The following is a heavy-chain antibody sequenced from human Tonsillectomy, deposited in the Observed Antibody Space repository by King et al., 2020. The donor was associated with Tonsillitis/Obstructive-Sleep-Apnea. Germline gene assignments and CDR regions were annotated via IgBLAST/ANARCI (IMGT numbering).Heavy chain of an antibody. CDR2: IDHSGST. D-gene: IGHD2-21*01. CDR3: AREIATDAFDI. J-gene: IGHJ3*02. V-gene: IGHV4-34*01. Sequence: HVQLQQWGAGLLKPSETLSLTCAVYGGSFSGYYWSWIRQPPGKGLEWIGEIDHSGSTNYNPSLKSRVTISADTSKTQFSLELSSVTAADTAVYYCAREIATDAFDIWGQGTMVTVSS. CDR1: GGSFSGYY.